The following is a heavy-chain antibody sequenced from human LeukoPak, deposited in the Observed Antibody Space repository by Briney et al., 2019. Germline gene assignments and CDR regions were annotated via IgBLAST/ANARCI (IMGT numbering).Heavy chain of an antibody. CDR3: AKWAHPSTIAVAGNVDY. CDR1: GFTFSSFC. J-gene: IGHJ4*02. Sequence: PGGSLRLSCAASGFTFSSFCLRWVRQAPGKGLEWVAVISYDGSNKYYADSVKGRFTISRDNSKNTLYLQMNSLRAEDTAVYYCAKWAHPSTIAVAGNVDYWGQGTLVTVSS. D-gene: IGHD6-19*01. CDR2: ISYDGSNK. V-gene: IGHV3-30*18.